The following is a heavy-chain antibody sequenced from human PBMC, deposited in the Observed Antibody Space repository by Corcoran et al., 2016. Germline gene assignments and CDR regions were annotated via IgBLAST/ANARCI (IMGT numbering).Heavy chain of an antibody. CDR2: IYTSGST. J-gene: IGHJ4*02. D-gene: IGHD3-22*01. Sequence: QVQLQESGPGLVKPSETLSLTCTVSGGSISSYYWSWIRQPAGKGLEWIGRIYTSGSTNYNPSLKSRVTMSVDTSKNQFSLKLSSVTAADTAVYYCARLYYYDSRGYPLFDYWGQGTLVTVSS. CDR1: GGSISSYY. V-gene: IGHV4-4*07. CDR3: ARLYYYDSRGYPLFDY.